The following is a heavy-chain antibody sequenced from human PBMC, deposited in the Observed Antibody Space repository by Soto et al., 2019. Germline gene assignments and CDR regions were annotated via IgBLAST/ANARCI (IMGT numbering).Heavy chain of an antibody. V-gene: IGHV1-69*02. CDR3: ATNYGSGSTHFDY. Sequence: QVQLVQSGAEVKKPGSSVKVSCTASRGTFSYNTISWVRQAPGQGLEWMGRVIPMVGMSSYAQKFQGRLTTTEDKSTTTVYMVLNSLRPEDTAVYYCATNYGSGSTHFDYWGQGTLVTVSS. CDR1: RGTFSYNT. J-gene: IGHJ4*02. CDR2: VIPMVGMS. D-gene: IGHD3-10*01.